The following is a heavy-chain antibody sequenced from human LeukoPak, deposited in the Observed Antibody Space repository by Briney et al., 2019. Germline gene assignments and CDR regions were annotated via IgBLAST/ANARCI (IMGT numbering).Heavy chain of an antibody. CDR2: ISSSSSYI. CDR1: GFTFSSYS. J-gene: IGHJ4*02. Sequence: GGSLRLSCAASGFTFSSYSMNWVRQAPGKGLEWVSSISSSSSYIYYADSVKGRFTISRDNSKNTLYLQMNSLRAEDTAVYYCAKDGGAHYDFWSGYCDYWGQGTPVSVSS. V-gene: IGHV3-21*01. D-gene: IGHD3-3*01. CDR3: AKDGGAHYDFWSGYCDY.